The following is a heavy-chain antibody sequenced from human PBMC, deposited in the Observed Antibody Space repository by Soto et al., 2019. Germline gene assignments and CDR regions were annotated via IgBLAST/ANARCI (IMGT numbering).Heavy chain of an antibody. CDR3: AKTTGYHPLHWFDP. Sequence: PGGSLRLSCVGSGFSLSSYAMSWVRQAPGKGLQWVSTISGSGGSSYSQYYADSVKGRFTISRDKSKNTLYLQITSLRVEDTAVYYCAKTTGYHPLHWFDPCGPGPLVTVSS. V-gene: IGHV3-23*01. J-gene: IGHJ5*02. D-gene: IGHD3-9*01. CDR2: ISGSGGSSYSQ. CDR1: GFSLSSYA.